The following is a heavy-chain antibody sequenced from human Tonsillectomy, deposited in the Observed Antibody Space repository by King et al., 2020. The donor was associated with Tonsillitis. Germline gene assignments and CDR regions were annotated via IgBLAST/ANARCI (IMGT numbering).Heavy chain of an antibody. V-gene: IGHV4-34*01. D-gene: IGHD2-2*01. CDR3: ARGSLGCSSTSCYAPYFDY. J-gene: IGHJ4*02. CDR1: GGSFSGYY. CDR2: INHSGST. Sequence: VQLQQWGAGLLKPSETLSLTCAVYGGSFSGYYWSWLRQPPGKGLEWIGEINHSGSTNYNPSLKSRVTISVDTSKNQFSLKLSSVTAADTAVYYCARGSLGCSSTSCYAPYFDYWGQGTLVTVSS.